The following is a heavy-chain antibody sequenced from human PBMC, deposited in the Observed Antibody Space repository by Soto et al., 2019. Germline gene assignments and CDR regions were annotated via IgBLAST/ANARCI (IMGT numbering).Heavy chain of an antibody. D-gene: IGHD2-2*01. J-gene: IGHJ5*02. V-gene: IGHV1-18*01. CDR1: GYTFTSYG. Sequence: AASVKVSCKASGYTFTSYGISWVRQAPGQGLEWMGWISAYNGNTNYAQKLQGRVTMTTDTSTSTAYMELRSLRSDDTAVYYCARGSYCSSTSCPGAWFDPWGQGTLVTVSS. CDR2: ISAYNGNT. CDR3: ARGSYCSSTSCPGAWFDP.